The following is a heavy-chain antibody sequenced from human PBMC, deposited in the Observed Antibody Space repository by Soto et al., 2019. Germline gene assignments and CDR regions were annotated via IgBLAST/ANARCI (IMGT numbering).Heavy chain of an antibody. CDR2: INPSGGST. CDR1: GYTFTSYY. D-gene: IGHD3-22*01. V-gene: IGHV1-46*01. CDR3: ARHLERYYYDSSSGYYGMDV. Sequence: QVQLVQSGAEVKKPGASVKVSCKASGYTFTSYYMHWVRQAPGQGLEWMGIINPSGGSTSYAQKVQGRVTMTRDTYTGTVYMELSSLRSEDTAVYYCARHLERYYYDSSSGYYGMDVWGQGTTVTVSS. J-gene: IGHJ6*02.